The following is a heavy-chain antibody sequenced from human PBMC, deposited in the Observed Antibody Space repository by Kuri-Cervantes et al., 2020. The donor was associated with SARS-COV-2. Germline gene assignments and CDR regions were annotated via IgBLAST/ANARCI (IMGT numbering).Heavy chain of an antibody. V-gene: IGHV3-43*01. Sequence: GESLKISCAASGFPFDDFSMHWVRQAPGKGLEWVSLISWDGDSTYYGDSVKGRFTISRDNAKNSLYLQMNSLRAEDTAVYYCARGRDYDYVWGSYHFDYWGQGTLVTVSS. CDR3: ARGRDYDYVWGSYHFDY. CDR1: GFPFDDFS. CDR2: ISWDGDST. J-gene: IGHJ4*02. D-gene: IGHD3-16*01.